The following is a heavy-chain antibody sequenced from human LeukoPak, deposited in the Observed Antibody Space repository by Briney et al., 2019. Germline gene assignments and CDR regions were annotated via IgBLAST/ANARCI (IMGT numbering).Heavy chain of an antibody. CDR2: ISTVSTYT. D-gene: IGHD6-25*01. CDR1: GFTFTDYS. Sequence: GGSLRLSCAASGFTFTDYSMTWVRQAPGKGLEWVASISTVSTYTFYSDSVKGRASITRDNAKNMLYLQMSSLSADDMAVYYCARDGSGFYYYYYMDVWGRGTTVTVS. V-gene: IGHV3-21*06. J-gene: IGHJ6*03. CDR3: ARDGSGFYYYYYMDV.